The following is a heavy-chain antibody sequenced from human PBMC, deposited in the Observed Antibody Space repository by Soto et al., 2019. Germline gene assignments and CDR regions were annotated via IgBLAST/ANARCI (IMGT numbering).Heavy chain of an antibody. CDR1: GFTFSSYE. CDR3: ARDPPATRHGMDV. CDR2: ISLSGSTI. V-gene: IGHV3-48*03. Sequence: GGSLSLSCAASGFTFSSYELNWVRQAPGKGLEWVSYISLSGSTIYYADSVRARFTISRDNSKNTLYLQMTSLRAEDTAVYYCARDPPATRHGMDVWGQGTTVTVSS. J-gene: IGHJ6*02.